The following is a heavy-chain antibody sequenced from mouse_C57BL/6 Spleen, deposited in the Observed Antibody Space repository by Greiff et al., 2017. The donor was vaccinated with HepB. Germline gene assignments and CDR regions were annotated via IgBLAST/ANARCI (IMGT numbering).Heavy chain of an antibody. Sequence: QVQLQQPGAELVRPGSSVKLSCKASGYTFTSYWMDWVKQRPGQGLEWIGNIYPSDSETHYNQKFKDKATLTVDKSSSTAYMQLSSLTSEDSAVYYCASPAYYGSSYWYFDVWGTGTTVTVSS. CDR2: IYPSDSET. J-gene: IGHJ1*03. CDR1: GYTFTSYW. D-gene: IGHD1-1*01. CDR3: ASPAYYGSSYWYFDV. V-gene: IGHV1-61*01.